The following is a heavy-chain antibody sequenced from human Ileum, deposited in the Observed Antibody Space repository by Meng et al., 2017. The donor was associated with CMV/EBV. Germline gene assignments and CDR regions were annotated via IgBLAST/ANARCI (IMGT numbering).Heavy chain of an antibody. J-gene: IGHJ5*02. CDR1: FTFSSYW. V-gene: IGHV3-74*01. CDR3: ARVFPVVVVPAANPRFDP. CDR2: INSDGSST. D-gene: IGHD2-2*01. Sequence: FTFSSYWMHWVRQAPGKGLVWVSRINSDGSSTSYADSVKGRFTISRDNAKNTLYLQMNSLSAEDTAVYYCARVFPVVVVPAANPRFDPWGQGTLVTVSS.